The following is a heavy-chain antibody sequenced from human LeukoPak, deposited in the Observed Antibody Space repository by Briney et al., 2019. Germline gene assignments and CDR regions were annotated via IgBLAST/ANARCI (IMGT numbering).Heavy chain of an antibody. CDR3: ARSGRGTYYYFDL. Sequence: ASVKVSCKASTYTFTRYGISWVRQAPGQGLEWMGWISGYNGNTNYAQKFLGGVSMTADTATSTAYMELSSLTSDDTAMYYCARSGRGTYYYFDLWGQGTLVTASS. CDR2: ISGYNGNT. V-gene: IGHV1-18*01. J-gene: IGHJ4*02. D-gene: IGHD5-12*01. CDR1: TYTFTRYG.